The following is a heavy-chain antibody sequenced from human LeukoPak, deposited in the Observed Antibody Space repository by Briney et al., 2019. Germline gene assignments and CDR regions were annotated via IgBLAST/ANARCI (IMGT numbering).Heavy chain of an antibody. CDR3: ARGNVEMATITNSPFDY. Sequence: SVKVSCKASGGTFSSYAISWVRQAPGQGLEWMGRIIPILGIANYAQKFQGRVTITADKSTSTAYMELSSLRSEDTAVYYCARGNVEMATITNSPFDYWGQGTLVTVSS. V-gene: IGHV1-69*04. D-gene: IGHD5-24*01. J-gene: IGHJ4*02. CDR1: GGTFSSYA. CDR2: IIPILGIA.